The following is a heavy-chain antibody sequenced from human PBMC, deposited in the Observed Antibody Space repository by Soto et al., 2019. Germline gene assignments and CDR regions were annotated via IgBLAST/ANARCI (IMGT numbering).Heavy chain of an antibody. CDR2: ISYDGSNK. J-gene: IGHJ4*02. CDR3: AKPAGWYQLLSLFDY. V-gene: IGHV3-30*18. CDR1: GFTFSSYG. Sequence: GGSLRLSCAASGFTFSSYGMHWVRQAPGKGLEWVAVISYDGSNKYYADSVKGRFTISRDNSKNTLYLQMNSLRAEDTAVYYCAKPAGWYQLLSLFDYWGQGTLVTVSS. D-gene: IGHD2-2*01.